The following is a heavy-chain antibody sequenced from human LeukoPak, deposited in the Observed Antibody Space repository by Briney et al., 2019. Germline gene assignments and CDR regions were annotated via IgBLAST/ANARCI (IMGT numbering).Heavy chain of an antibody. CDR1: GGSFSGYY. J-gene: IGHJ3*02. D-gene: IGHD3-22*01. Sequence: PSETLSLTCAVYGGSFSGYYWSWTRQPPGKGLEWIGEINHSGSTNYNPSLKSRVTISVDTSKNQFSLKLSSVTAADTAVYYCARGLAQYYDSSGYYYGTDAFDIWGQGTMVTVSS. V-gene: IGHV4-34*01. CDR3: ARGLAQYYDSSGYYYGTDAFDI. CDR2: INHSGST.